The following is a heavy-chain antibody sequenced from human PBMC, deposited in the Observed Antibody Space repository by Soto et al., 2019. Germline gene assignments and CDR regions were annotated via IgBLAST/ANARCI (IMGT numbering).Heavy chain of an antibody. CDR1: GYTFTDYF. CDR3: ERLTMKAGNWFDP. V-gene: IGHV1-2*02. J-gene: IGHJ5*02. CDR2: INPKSRGP. D-gene: IGHD1-1*01. Sequence: QVQLVQSGAEVKKPGASVKVSCKASGYTFTDYFIHWVRQAPGQGFEWMGWINPKSRGPNYAQKLQGRVSMTRDTYNSTAYMELSDRRSDDTAVYYCERLTMKAGNWFDPWGHGTLVTVSS.